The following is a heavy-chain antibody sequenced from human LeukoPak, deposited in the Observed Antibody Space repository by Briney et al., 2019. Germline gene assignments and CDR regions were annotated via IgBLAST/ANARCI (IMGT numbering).Heavy chain of an antibody. V-gene: IGHV3-7*01. D-gene: IGHD1-26*01. CDR3: ARVGTWELQRVFDF. J-gene: IGHJ4*02. Sequence: GGSLRLSCATLGFAFSDYWMTWVRQVPGKGLEWVANINREGNEKYYVDSVKGRFTISRDNAKNSVDLQMDSLRVEDTAVYYCARVGTWELQRVFDFWGQGTLVTVSS. CDR1: GFAFSDYW. CDR2: INREGNEK.